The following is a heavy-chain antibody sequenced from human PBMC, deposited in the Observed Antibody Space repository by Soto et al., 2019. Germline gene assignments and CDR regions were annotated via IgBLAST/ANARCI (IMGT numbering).Heavy chain of an antibody. CDR3: ARDQGVVVTADNLFAP. Sequence: SETLSLTCTVSGGSITNYSWAWIRQPAGKGLEWIGRIFSSGSTNYNPSLKGRITMSLDTSKNQFSLKLNSATATDTAVYFCARDQGVVVTADNLFAPWGQGILVTVSS. J-gene: IGHJ5*02. D-gene: IGHD2-21*02. V-gene: IGHV4-4*07. CDR1: GGSITNYS. CDR2: IFSSGST.